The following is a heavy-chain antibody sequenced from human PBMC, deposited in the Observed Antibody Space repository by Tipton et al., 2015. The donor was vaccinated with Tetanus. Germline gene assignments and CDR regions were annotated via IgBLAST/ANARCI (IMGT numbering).Heavy chain of an antibody. CDR1: AYAFSSYD. CDR2: MDPKTGRA. Sequence: QLVQSGAEVKKPGSSVRVSCKAFAYAFSSYDLNWVRQATGQGLEWLGYMDPKTGRAAYGQRFQGRVTMTSNISITTAYMELRNLRADDTAVCYCARGNRGISWYLWGQGTLVTVSS. J-gene: IGHJ4*02. CDR3: ARGNRGISWYL. D-gene: IGHD6-13*01. V-gene: IGHV1-8*01.